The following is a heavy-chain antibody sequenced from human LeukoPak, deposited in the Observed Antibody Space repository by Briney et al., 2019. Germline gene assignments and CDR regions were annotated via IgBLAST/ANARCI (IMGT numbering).Heavy chain of an antibody. Sequence: GGSLRLSCAASGFTFSSYSMSWVRQAPGKGLEWVSYISSSSSTIYYADSVKGRFTISRDNAKNSLYLQMNSLRAEDTAVYYCAREGEMATIRPRPGKFDYWGQGTLVTVSS. CDR3: AREGEMATIRPRPGKFDY. J-gene: IGHJ4*02. D-gene: IGHD5-24*01. CDR1: GFTFSSYS. CDR2: ISSSSSTI. V-gene: IGHV3-48*01.